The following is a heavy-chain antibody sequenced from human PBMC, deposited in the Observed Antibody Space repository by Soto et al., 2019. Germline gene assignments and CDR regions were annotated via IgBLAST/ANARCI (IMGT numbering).Heavy chain of an antibody. CDR2: SRGRGGST. V-gene: IGHV3-23*01. CDR3: AKNYYEDWSGEDAFDI. CDR1: AFTFSRYN. J-gene: IGHJ3*02. Sequence: RGSLXLACAASAFTFSRYNMSCARQPPGKGLEWVSASRGRGGSTYDADSVKGRVTISRDKARNTGDLQRDSVRAEDTAVYYCAKNYYEDWSGEDAFDIWGQGTRVTVSS. D-gene: IGHD3-3*01.